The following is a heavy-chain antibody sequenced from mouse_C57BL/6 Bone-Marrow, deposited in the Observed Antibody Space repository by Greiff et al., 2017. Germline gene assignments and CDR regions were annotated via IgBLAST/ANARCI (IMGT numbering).Heavy chain of an antibody. CDR3: AREEASRYDYDGGYYAMDY. V-gene: IGHV1-80*01. Sequence: QVQLKQSGAELVKPGASVKISCKASGYAFSSYWMNWVKQRPGKGLEWIGQIYPGDGDTNYNGKFKGKATLTADKSSSTAYMQLSSLTSEDSAVYFCAREEASRYDYDGGYYAMDYWGQGTSVTVSS. CDR2: IYPGDGDT. D-gene: IGHD2-4*01. J-gene: IGHJ4*01. CDR1: GYAFSSYW.